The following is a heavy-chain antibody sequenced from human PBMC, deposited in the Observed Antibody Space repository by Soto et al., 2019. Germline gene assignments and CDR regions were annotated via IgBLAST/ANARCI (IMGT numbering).Heavy chain of an antibody. V-gene: IGHV2-5*01. Sequence: SGPTLVNPTQTLRLTCAFSGFSLSASGASVGWIRQPPGKALEWLAHIYWNDDKRYSPSLRSRLTISKDTSRNQVVLTFTNMDPADTGTYYCVHRLDVPGLAFDPWGQGTLVTVSS. D-gene: IGHD3-10*02. J-gene: IGHJ5*02. CDR2: IYWNDDK. CDR1: GFSLSASGAS. CDR3: VHRLDVPGLAFDP.